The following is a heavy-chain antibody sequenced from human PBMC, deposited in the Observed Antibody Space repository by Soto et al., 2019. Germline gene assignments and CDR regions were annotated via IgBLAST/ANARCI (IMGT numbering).Heavy chain of an antibody. D-gene: IGHD2-15*01. V-gene: IGHV1-69*02. CDR2: IIPILGIA. J-gene: IGHJ6*03. CDR1: GGTFSSYT. Sequence: QVQLVQSGAEVKKPGSSVKVSCKASGGTFSSYTISWVRQAPGQGLEWMGRIIPILGIANYAQKFQGRVTITADKSTSTAYMELNSLRSEDTAVYYCASPAASSDYYYYMDVWGKGTTVTVSS. CDR3: ASPAASSDYYYYMDV.